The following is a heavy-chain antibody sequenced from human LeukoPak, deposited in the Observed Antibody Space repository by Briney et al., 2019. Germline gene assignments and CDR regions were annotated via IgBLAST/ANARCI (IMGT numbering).Heavy chain of an antibody. CDR1: GGSISSYY. CDR2: IYTTGST. CDR3: ARQSCSSTSCPHRNVFDI. V-gene: IGHV4-4*07. J-gene: IGHJ3*02. D-gene: IGHD2-2*01. Sequence: SETLSLTCTVSGGSISSYYWTWIRQPAGKGLEWIGRIYTTGSTNYNPSLNSRVTMSVDTSKNQFSLQLSSVIAADTAVYYCARQSCSSTSCPHRNVFDIWGQGTMVTVSP.